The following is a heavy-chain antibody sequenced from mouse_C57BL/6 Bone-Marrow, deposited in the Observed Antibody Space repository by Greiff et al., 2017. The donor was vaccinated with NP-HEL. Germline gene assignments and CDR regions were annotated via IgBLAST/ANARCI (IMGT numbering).Heavy chain of an antibody. D-gene: IGHD1-1*01. CDR1: GYAFTNYL. CDR3: ARYYYGSSDYFDY. Sequence: QVQLQQSGSELVRPGTSVKVSCKASGYAFTNYLIEWVKQRPGQGLEWIGVINPGSGGTNYNEKFKGKATLTADKSSSTAYMQLSSLTSEDSAVYFCARYYYGSSDYFDYWGQGTTLTVSS. J-gene: IGHJ2*01. V-gene: IGHV1-54*01. CDR2: INPGSGGT.